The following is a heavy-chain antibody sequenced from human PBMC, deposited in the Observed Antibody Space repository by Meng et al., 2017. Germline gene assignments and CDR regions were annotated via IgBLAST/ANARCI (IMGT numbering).Heavy chain of an antibody. D-gene: IGHD3-22*01. Sequence: GESLKISCAASGFTFSSYEMNWVRQAPGKGLEWVSYISSSGSTIYYADSVKGRFTISRDDAKNSLYLQMNSLRAEDTAVYYCARATMYYYDSSGNPYAFDIWGQGTMVTVSS. V-gene: IGHV3-48*03. J-gene: IGHJ3*02. CDR2: ISSSGSTI. CDR1: GFTFSSYE. CDR3: ARATMYYYDSSGNPYAFDI.